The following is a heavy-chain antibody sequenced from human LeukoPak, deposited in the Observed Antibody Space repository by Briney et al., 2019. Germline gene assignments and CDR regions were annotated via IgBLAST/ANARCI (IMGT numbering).Heavy chain of an antibody. CDR3: AKDKTNYYDPSSYSNYFDY. D-gene: IGHD3-22*01. Sequence: GGSLGLSCAAYGFSFDDYGMHWVRHAPGKGLEWVSGISWNRGTIVYADSVKGRFTISRDNAKNSLYMQMNSLRPEDTALYYCAKDKTNYYDPSSYSNYFDYWGQGSLVTVSS. J-gene: IGHJ4*02. CDR1: GFSFDDYG. CDR2: ISWNRGTI. V-gene: IGHV3-9*01.